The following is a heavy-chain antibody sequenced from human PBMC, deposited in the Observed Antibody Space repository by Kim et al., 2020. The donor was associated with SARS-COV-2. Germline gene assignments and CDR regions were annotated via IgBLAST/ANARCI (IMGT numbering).Heavy chain of an antibody. Sequence: GGSLRLSCAASGFIFSDYYMSWIRQAPGKGLEWVAYISGRGNKIYYGGSVKGRFTISRDNAKNSLYLQMNSLRAEDTAVYFCAREWGEYCRGDDCSPYGTDVWGQGTTVTVSS. CDR3: AREWGEYCRGDDCSPYGTDV. V-gene: IGHV3-11*01. J-gene: IGHJ6*02. CDR2: ISGRGNKI. D-gene: IGHD2-21*01. CDR1: GFIFSDYY.